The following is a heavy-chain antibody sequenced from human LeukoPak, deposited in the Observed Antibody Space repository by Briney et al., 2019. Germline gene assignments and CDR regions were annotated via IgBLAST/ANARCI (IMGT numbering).Heavy chain of an antibody. CDR3: AKDKRAVSSGWLDY. CDR2: ISGSGGST. J-gene: IGHJ4*02. D-gene: IGHD6-19*01. V-gene: IGHV3-23*01. CDR1: GFTFSSYA. Sequence: GGSLRFSCAASGFTFSSYAMSWVRQAPGKGLEWVSAISGSGGSTYYADSVKGRFTISRDNSKNTLYLQMNSLRAEDTAVYYCAKDKRAVSSGWLDYWGQGTLVTVSS.